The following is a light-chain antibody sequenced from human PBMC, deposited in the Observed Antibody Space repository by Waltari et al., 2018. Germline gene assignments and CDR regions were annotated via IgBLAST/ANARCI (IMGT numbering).Light chain of an antibody. CDR3: CSYAGIWV. CDR1: GSYVGDFNS. J-gene: IGLJ3*02. Sequence: QSALPQPRSVSESPGHSVTLSCTVTGSYVGDFNSVSWYQQHPGKAPKLVIFDVTKRPSGVPDRFSGSKSGTSASLTVSGLQAEDEADYYCCSYAGIWVFGGGTKLTVL. V-gene: IGLV2-11*01. CDR2: DVT.